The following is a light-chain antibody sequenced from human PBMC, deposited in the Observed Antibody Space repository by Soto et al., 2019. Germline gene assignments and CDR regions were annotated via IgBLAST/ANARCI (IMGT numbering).Light chain of an antibody. CDR1: QSLSSIN. Sequence: EIVMPQSPATLSFSPCVRATLSCRASQSLSSINLAWYQQKPGQAPRLLIYAASSRATGVPDRFSGSGSGTDFTLTISRLEPEDFAVYYCQHYVTSPLTFGGGTKVDIK. CDR3: QHYVTSPLT. J-gene: IGKJ4*01. CDR2: AAS. V-gene: IGKV3-20*01.